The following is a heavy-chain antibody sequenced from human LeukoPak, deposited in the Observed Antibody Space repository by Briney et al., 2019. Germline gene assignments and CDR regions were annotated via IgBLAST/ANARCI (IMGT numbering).Heavy chain of an antibody. J-gene: IGHJ4*02. CDR2: IYYSGST. CDR3: ARDLGVGGDY. V-gene: IGHV4-39*07. D-gene: IGHD3-3*01. CDR1: GGSISSSSYY. Sequence: KPSETLSLTCTVSGGSISSSSYYWGWIRQPPGKGLEWIGSIYYSGSTYYNPSLKSRVTISVDTSKNQFSLKLSSVTAADTAVYYCARDLGVGGDYWGQGTLVTVSS.